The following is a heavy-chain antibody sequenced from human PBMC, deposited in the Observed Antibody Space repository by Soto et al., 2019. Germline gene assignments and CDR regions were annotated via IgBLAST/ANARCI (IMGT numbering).Heavy chain of an antibody. CDR3: ARDPRLEDCYPTSCYSEAWFDP. Sequence: QVQLVQSGAEVKKPGASVKVSCKASGYTFANYYINWVRQAPGQGLEWMGVINPSGGSARYTQKFQGRVTMPRDTSTSTVYMVLSSLRSEDTAMYYCARDPRLEDCYPTSCYSEAWFDPWGQGTLVTVSS. J-gene: IGHJ5*02. V-gene: IGHV1-46*03. CDR2: INPSGGSA. CDR1: GYTFANYY. D-gene: IGHD2-2*01.